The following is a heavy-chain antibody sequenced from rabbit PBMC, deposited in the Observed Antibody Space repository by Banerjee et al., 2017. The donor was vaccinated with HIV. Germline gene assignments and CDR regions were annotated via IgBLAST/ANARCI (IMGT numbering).Heavy chain of an antibody. CDR2: IYAGSSGGT. CDR1: GFTLSSYYM. CDR3: ARDTGTSFSTYGMDL. V-gene: IGHV1S45*01. Sequence: QEQLEESAGGLVQPGGSLKLSCKASGFTLSSYYMNWVRQAPGKGLEWIACIYAGSSGGTYSATWAKGRFTISKTSSTTVTLQMTSLTAADTATYFCARDTGTSFSTYGMDLWGPGTLVTVS. J-gene: IGHJ6*01. D-gene: IGHD8-1*01.